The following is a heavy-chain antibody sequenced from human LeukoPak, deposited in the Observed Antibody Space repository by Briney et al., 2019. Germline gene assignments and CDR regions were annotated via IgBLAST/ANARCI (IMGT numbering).Heavy chain of an antibody. V-gene: IGHV3-74*01. J-gene: IGHJ4*02. Sequence: PGGSLRLSCAASGFTFSSYWMHWVRQAPGKGLVWVSRINSDGSSTSYADSVRGRFTISRDNAKNTLYLQMNSLRAEDTAVYYCARVGCSGGSCYYFDYWGQGTLVTVSS. D-gene: IGHD2-15*01. CDR2: INSDGSST. CDR3: ARVGCSGGSCYYFDY. CDR1: GFTFSSYW.